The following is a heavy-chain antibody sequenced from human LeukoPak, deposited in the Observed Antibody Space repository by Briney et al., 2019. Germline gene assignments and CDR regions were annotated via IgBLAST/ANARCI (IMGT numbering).Heavy chain of an antibody. J-gene: IGHJ5*02. CDR2: INPSGGST. D-gene: IGHD3-16*01. Sequence: ASVKVSCKASGYTFTSYYMHWVRQAPGQGLEWMGIINPSGGSTSYAQKLQGRVTMTRDTSTSTVYMELSSLRSEDTAVYYCAREANLGQLRGGNWFDPWGQGTLVTVSS. CDR3: AREANLGQLRGGNWFDP. V-gene: IGHV1-46*01. CDR1: GYTFTSYY.